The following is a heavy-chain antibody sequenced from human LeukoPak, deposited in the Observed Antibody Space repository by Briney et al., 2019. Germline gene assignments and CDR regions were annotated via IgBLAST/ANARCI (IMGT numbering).Heavy chain of an antibody. D-gene: IGHD6-19*01. Sequence: PSETLSLTCTVSGGSISSYYWSWLRQPPGKGLEWIGYIYYSGSTNYNPSLKSRVTISVDTSKNQFSLKLSSVTAADTAVYYCASSQWLVPHYFDYWGQGTLVTVSS. CDR1: GGSISSYY. CDR2: IYYSGST. J-gene: IGHJ4*02. V-gene: IGHV4-59*08. CDR3: ASSQWLVPHYFDY.